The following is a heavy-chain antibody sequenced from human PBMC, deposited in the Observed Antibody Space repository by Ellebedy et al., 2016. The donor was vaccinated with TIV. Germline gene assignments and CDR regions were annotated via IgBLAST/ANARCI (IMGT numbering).Heavy chain of an antibody. CDR3: ARGDDSSGYYPVDY. V-gene: IGHV1-18*01. CDR2: ISAYNGNT. D-gene: IGHD3-22*01. J-gene: IGHJ4*02. Sequence: ASVKVSCXASGYTFTSYGISWVRQAPGQGLEWMGWISAYNGNTNYAQKLQGRVTMTTDTSTSTAYMELRSLRSDDTAVYYCARGDDSSGYYPVDYWGQGTLVTVSS. CDR1: GYTFTSYG.